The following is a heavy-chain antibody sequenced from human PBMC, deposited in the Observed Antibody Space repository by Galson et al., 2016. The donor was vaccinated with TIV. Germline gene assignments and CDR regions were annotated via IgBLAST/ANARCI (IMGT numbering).Heavy chain of an antibody. V-gene: IGHV1-2*02. J-gene: IGHJ4*02. CDR2: INPKGGGA. CDR3: ARDDGSTSGSDY. D-gene: IGHD3-22*01. CDR1: GYIFTDYY. Sequence: SVKVSCKASGYIFTDYYIHWVRQAPGQGLEWLGWINPKGGGAIFAQKFQGRVTLTSDTSISTAYMDLSWLTFDDTAVYYCARDDGSTSGSDYWGQGTLVTVSS.